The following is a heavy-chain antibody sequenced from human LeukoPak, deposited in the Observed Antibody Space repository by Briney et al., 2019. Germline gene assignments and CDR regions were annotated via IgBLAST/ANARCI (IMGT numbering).Heavy chain of an antibody. CDR3: AAGFSNRGYIY. CDR1: GLTFRTSA. J-gene: IGHJ4*02. V-gene: IGHV1-58*02. D-gene: IGHD6-13*01. Sequence: SVKVSCKASGLTFRTSAMQWVRQTRAEGLEWIGWNVLGSGDTNYAQSLKERATITRDMSTSTAYMELSSLRSEDTAMYYCAAGFSNRGYIYWGQGTLVTVSS. CDR2: NVLGSGDT.